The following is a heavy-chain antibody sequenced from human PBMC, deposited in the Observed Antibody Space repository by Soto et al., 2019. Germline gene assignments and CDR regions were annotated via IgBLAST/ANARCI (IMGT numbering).Heavy chain of an antibody. Sequence: GGSLRLSCAASGFTFSSYWMSWVRQAPGKGLEWVANIKQDGSEKYYADSVKGRFTISRDNAKNSLYLQMNSLRAEDTAVYYCARAGVIFAFDIWGQGTMVTVSS. D-gene: IGHD3-10*01. V-gene: IGHV3-7*01. CDR3: ARAGVIFAFDI. CDR2: IKQDGSEK. CDR1: GFTFSSYW. J-gene: IGHJ3*02.